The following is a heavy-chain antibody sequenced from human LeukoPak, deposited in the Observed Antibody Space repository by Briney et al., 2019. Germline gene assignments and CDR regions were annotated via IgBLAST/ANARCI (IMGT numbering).Heavy chain of an antibody. CDR3: AKTRITMIVRKDAFDI. Sequence: GGSLRLSCAASRFTFSSYAMSWVRQAPGKGLEWVSAISGSGGSTYYADSVKGRFTISRDNSKNTLYLQMNSLRAEDTAVYYCAKTRITMIVRKDAFDIWGQGTMATVSS. J-gene: IGHJ3*02. D-gene: IGHD3-22*01. CDR1: RFTFSSYA. V-gene: IGHV3-23*01. CDR2: ISGSGGST.